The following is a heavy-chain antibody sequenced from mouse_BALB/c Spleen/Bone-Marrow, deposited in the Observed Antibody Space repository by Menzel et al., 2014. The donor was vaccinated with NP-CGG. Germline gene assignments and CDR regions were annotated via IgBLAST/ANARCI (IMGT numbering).Heavy chain of an antibody. CDR1: GFTFTDYY. V-gene: IGHV7-3*02. CDR3: ARDMGGLLFDY. J-gene: IGHJ2*01. CDR2: IRNKAYSYTT. D-gene: IGHD2-3*01. Sequence: EVMLVESGGGLVQPGASLRLSCATSGFTFTDYYMNWVRQPPGKALEWLGFIRNKAYSYTTEYSASVKGRFTISRDNSQSILYLQMNTLRAEDSATYYCARDMGGLLFDYWGQGTTLTVSS.